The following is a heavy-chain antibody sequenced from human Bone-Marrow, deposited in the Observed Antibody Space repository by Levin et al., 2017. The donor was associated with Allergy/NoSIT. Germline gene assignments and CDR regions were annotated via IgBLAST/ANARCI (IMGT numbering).Heavy chain of an antibody. Sequence: SETLSLTCTVSNGSISSSIYYWGWIRQPPGKGLEYVGSIYYSGDTFYNPSLRSRVTISVDTSKNPLSLNLSSVTAADTAVYDCARHMVHEDDIWGSDRGDHDYFDYWGQGAPVTVSS. CDR1: NGSISSSIYY. D-gene: IGHD3-16*02. CDR2: IYYSGDT. CDR3: ARHMVHEDDIWGSDRGDHDYFDY. V-gene: IGHV4-39*01. J-gene: IGHJ4*02.